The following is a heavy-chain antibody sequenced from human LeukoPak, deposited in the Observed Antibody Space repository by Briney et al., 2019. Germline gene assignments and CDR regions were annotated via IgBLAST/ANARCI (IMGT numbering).Heavy chain of an antibody. CDR1: GFTFSSYA. Sequence: GRSLRLSCAASGFTFSSYAMHWVRQAPGKGLEWVAVISYDGSNKYYADSVKGRFTISRDNSKNTLYLQMNSLRAEDTAVYYCARDPIRYGSGSQTYWGQGTLVTVSS. CDR2: ISYDGSNK. D-gene: IGHD3-10*01. V-gene: IGHV3-30-3*01. J-gene: IGHJ4*02. CDR3: ARDPIRYGSGSQTY.